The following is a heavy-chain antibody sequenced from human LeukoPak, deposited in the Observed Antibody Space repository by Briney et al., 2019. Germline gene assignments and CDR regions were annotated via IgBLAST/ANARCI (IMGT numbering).Heavy chain of an antibody. V-gene: IGHV4-39*07. CDR3: ARGQQRNDY. CDR2: INHSGST. CDR1: GGSISSGGYY. Sequence: PSETLSLTCTVSGGSISSGGYYWSWIRQPPGKGLEWIGEINHSGSTNYNPSLKSRVTISVDTSKNQFSLKLSSVTAADTAVYYCARGQQRNDYWGQGTLVTVSS. D-gene: IGHD6-25*01. J-gene: IGHJ4*02.